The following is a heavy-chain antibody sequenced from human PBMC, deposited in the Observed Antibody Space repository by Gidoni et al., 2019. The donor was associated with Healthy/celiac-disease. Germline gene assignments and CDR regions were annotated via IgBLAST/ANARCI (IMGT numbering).Heavy chain of an antibody. J-gene: IGHJ6*02. CDR2: IAYDGSNK. CDR3: ARDNYYYYYGMDV. CDR1: GFTFSSYA. V-gene: IGHV3-30-3*01. Sequence: QVQLVASGGGVVQPGRSLRLSCAASGFTFSSYAMHWVRQAPGKGLEWVAVIAYDGSNKYYADSVKGRFTISRDNSKNTLYLQMNSLRAEDTAVYYCARDNYYYYYGMDVWGQGTTVTVSS.